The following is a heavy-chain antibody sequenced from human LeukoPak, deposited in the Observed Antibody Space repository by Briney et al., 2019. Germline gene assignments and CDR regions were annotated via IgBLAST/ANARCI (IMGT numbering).Heavy chain of an antibody. J-gene: IGHJ4*02. Sequence: GRSLRLSCAASGFTFSSYGMHWVRQAPGKGLEWVAVISYDGSNKYYADSVKGRFTISRDNSKNTLYLQMNSLRAEDTAVYYCAKEGSSSWYEVDYWGQGTLVTVSS. CDR2: ISYDGSNK. D-gene: IGHD6-13*01. CDR1: GFTFSSYG. V-gene: IGHV3-30*18. CDR3: AKEGSSSWYEVDY.